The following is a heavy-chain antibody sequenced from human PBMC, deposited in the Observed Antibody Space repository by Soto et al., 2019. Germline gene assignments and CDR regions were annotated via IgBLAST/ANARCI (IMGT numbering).Heavy chain of an antibody. V-gene: IGHV3-30-3*01. J-gene: IGHJ4*02. D-gene: IGHD3-22*01. CDR3: ARATYYFDSTGPKIGYFDY. Sequence: QVQLVESGGCVVQPGRSLRLSCAASGFIFNSYAMHWVRQAPGKGLEWVAVISYDGSNKYYADSVKGRFTISRDNSKNTLYLQMNSLRAEDTAVYYCARATYYFDSTGPKIGYFDYWGQGTLVTVSS. CDR2: ISYDGSNK. CDR1: GFIFNSYA.